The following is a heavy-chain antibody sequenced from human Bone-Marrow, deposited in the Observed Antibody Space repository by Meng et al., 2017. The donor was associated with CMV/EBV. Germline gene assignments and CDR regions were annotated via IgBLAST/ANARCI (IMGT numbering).Heavy chain of an antibody. D-gene: IGHD6-6*01. J-gene: IGHJ4*02. CDR3: TRGHSSSSIYFDY. CDR2: IRSKAYGGTT. V-gene: IGHV3-49*04. CDR1: GFTFGDYA. Sequence: GESLKISCTASGFTFGDYAMSWVRQAPGKGLEWVGFIRSKAYGGTTEYAASVKGRFTISRDDSKSIAYLQINSLKTEDTAVYYCTRGHSSSSIYFDYWGQGTLVTVSS.